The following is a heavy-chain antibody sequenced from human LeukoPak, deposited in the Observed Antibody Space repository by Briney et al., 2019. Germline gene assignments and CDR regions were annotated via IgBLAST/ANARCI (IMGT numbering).Heavy chain of an antibody. CDR2: ISAYNGNT. D-gene: IGHD6-19*01. V-gene: IGHV1-18*01. Sequence: ASVKVSCKASGYTFTSYGISWVRQAPGQGLEWMGWISAYNGNTNYAQMLQGRVTMTTDTSTSTAYMELRSLRTDDTAVYYCARTAGTGLFKWFDPWGQGTLVTVSS. CDR3: ARTAGTGLFKWFDP. J-gene: IGHJ5*02. CDR1: GYTFTSYG.